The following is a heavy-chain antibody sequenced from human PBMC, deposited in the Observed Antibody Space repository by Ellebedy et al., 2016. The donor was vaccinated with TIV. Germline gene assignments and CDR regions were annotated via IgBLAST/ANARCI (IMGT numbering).Heavy chain of an antibody. Sequence: AASVKVSCKVSGYTYNNYKMHWVRPAPGQGLEWMGIMNPSGGSTNYAQKFQGRVTMTRDTSTTTVYMELSSLRSEDTAVYYCTSSGNDYSFDYWGQGTLVTVSS. CDR2: MNPSGGST. J-gene: IGHJ4*02. D-gene: IGHD5-12*01. V-gene: IGHV1-46*02. CDR1: GYTYNNYK. CDR3: TSSGNDYSFDY.